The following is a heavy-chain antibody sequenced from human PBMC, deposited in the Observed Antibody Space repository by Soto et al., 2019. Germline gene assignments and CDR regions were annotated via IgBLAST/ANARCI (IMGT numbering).Heavy chain of an antibody. CDR3: ARVFRGDLNY. CDR1: GYSYTSNG. V-gene: IGHV1-18*01. CDR2: ISAYNGNT. J-gene: IGHJ4*02. Sequence: GTSVKVSCEDCGYSYTSNGISWVRQAPGQGLEWMGWISAYNGNTNYAQKLQGRVTMTTDTSTSTAYMELRSLRSDDTAVYYCARVFRGDLNYGGQGTRVTVS. D-gene: IGHD3-16*01.